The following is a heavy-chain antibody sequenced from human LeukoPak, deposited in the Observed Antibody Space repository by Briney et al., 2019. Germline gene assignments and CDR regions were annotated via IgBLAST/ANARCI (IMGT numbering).Heavy chain of an antibody. CDR3: ARDTSPPSYVFWSGYPSR. D-gene: IGHD3-3*01. CDR2: ISSSSSTI. Sequence: PGGSLRLSCAASGFTFSSYSMNWVRQAPGKGLEWVSYISSSSSTIYYADSVKGRFTISRDNAKNSLYLQMNSLRAEDTAVYYCARDTSPPSYVFWSGYPSRWGQGTLVTVSS. J-gene: IGHJ4*02. CDR1: GFTFSSYS. V-gene: IGHV3-48*01.